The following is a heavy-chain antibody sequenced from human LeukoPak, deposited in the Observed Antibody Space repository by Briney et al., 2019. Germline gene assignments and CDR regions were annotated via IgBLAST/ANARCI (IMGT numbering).Heavy chain of an antibody. CDR1: GYSFTSYW. Sequence: KDGESLKISCKGSGYSFTSYWIGWVRQMPGKGLEWMGIIYPGDSDTRYSPSFQGQVTISADKSINTAYLQWNSLKASDTAIYYCARFVGACSGGNCYSDYWGQGTLVTVSS. CDR3: ARFVGACSGGNCYSDY. CDR2: IYPGDSDT. J-gene: IGHJ4*02. V-gene: IGHV5-51*01. D-gene: IGHD2-15*01.